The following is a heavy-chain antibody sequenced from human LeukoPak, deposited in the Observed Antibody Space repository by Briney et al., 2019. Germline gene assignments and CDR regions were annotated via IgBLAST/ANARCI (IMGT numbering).Heavy chain of an antibody. J-gene: IGHJ5*02. D-gene: IGHD3-3*01. CDR1: GGSFSGYY. CDR2: INHSGST. CDR3: ARGIPLIFGVVITQNWFDP. V-gene: IGHV4-34*01. Sequence: SETLSLTCAVYGGSFSGYYWSWIRQPPGKGLEWIGEINHSGSTNYNPSLKSRVTISVDTSKNQFSLKLSSVTAADTAVYYCARGIPLIFGVVITQNWFDPWGQGTLVTVSS.